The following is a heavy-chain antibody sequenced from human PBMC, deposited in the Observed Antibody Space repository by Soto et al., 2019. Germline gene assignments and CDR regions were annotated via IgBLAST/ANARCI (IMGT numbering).Heavy chain of an antibody. V-gene: IGHV1-8*01. CDR3: ARLAPISSTSCYTCYYYGMDV. Sequence: GASVKVSCKASGYTFTSYDINWVRQATGQGLEWMGWMNPNSGNTGYAQKFQGRVTMTRNTSISTAYMELSSLRSEDTAVYYCARLAPISSTSCYTCYYYGMDVWGQGTRVTVSS. CDR1: GYTFTSYD. D-gene: IGHD2-2*02. J-gene: IGHJ6*02. CDR2: MNPNSGNT.